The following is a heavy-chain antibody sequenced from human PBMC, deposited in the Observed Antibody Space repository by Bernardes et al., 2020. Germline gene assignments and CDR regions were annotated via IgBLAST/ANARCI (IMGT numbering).Heavy chain of an antibody. J-gene: IGHJ6*02. CDR1: GYTFTSYG. CDR2: ISAYNGNT. CDR3: ARVFGAMVRGVIIGDYYYYGMDV. V-gene: IGHV1-18*01. D-gene: IGHD3-10*01. Sequence: ASVKVSCKASGYTFTSYGIIWVRQAPGQGLEWMGWISAYNGNTNYAQKLQGRVTMTTDTSTSTAYMELRSLRSDDTAVYYCARVFGAMVRGVIIGDYYYYGMDVWGQGTTVTVSS.